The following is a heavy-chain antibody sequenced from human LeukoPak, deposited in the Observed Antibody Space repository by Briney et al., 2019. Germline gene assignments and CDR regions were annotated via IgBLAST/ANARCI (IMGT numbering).Heavy chain of an antibody. CDR3: AKDGYTVPSYDAFDI. CDR2: IKQDGSEK. J-gene: IGHJ3*02. Sequence: PGGSLRLSCAASGFTFSSYWMSWVRQAPGKGLEWVANIKQDGSEKYYVDSVKGRFTISRDNSKNTLYLQMNSLRAEDTAVYYCAKDGYTVPSYDAFDIWGQGTMVTVSS. D-gene: IGHD2-2*02. CDR1: GFTFSSYW. V-gene: IGHV3-7*03.